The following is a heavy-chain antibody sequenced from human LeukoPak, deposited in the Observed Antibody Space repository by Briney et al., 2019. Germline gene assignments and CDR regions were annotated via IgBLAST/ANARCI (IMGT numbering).Heavy chain of an antibody. J-gene: IGHJ4*02. CDR3: ARDSATVTTPYFDY. CDR1: GFTFTGYY. D-gene: IGHD4-17*01. Sequence: ASVKVSCKASGFTFTGYYMHWVRQAPGQGLEWMGWINLNNGGTNYAQMFQGWVTITRDTSISTAYMELSRLSSDDTAVYYCARDSATVTTPYFDYWGQGTLVTVSS. V-gene: IGHV1-2*04. CDR2: INLNNGGT.